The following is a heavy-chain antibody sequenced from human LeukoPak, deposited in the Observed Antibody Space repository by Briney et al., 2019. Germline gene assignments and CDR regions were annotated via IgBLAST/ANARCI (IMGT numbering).Heavy chain of an antibody. Sequence: TASETLSLTCSVSGGSISSSGYYWDWIRQPPGKGLEWIGSIYYTGSTYYTPSLKSRVTISVDTSNNHFSLKVSSLTAADTAIYYCARDSDESFDYWGQGTLVTVSS. CDR3: ARDSDESFDY. J-gene: IGHJ4*02. V-gene: IGHV4-39*07. CDR2: IYYTGST. CDR1: GGSISSSGYY.